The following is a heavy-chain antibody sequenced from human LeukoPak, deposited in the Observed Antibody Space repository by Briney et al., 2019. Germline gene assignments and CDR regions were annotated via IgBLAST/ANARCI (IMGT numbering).Heavy chain of an antibody. CDR2: FSGSDDRT. V-gene: IGHV3-23*01. D-gene: IGHD5-18*01. Sequence: GGSLRLSCAASGFTFSTYWMYWVRQAPGKGLEWVSSFSGSDDRTYYADSVKGRFTISRDNSKNTLYLQMNGLRAEDTAVYYCAKDPYTYDLDGDYWGQGTLVTVSS. CDR1: GFTFSTYW. CDR3: AKDPYTYDLDGDY. J-gene: IGHJ4*02.